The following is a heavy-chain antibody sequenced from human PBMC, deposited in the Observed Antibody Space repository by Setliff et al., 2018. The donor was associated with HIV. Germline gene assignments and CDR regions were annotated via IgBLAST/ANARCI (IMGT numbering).Heavy chain of an antibody. CDR3: ARDRRSNGDLDY. CDR1: GGSFTNYF. D-gene: IGHD4-17*01. CDR2: INHSGRT. V-gene: IGHV4-34*10. Sequence: PSETLSLTCAVYGGSFTNYFWSWIRQSPGKGLEWIGEINHSGRTKYNPSLKSRVTMSVDTSKNQFSLKLSSVTAADTAVYYCARDRRSNGDLDYWGQGTLVTVSS. J-gene: IGHJ4*02.